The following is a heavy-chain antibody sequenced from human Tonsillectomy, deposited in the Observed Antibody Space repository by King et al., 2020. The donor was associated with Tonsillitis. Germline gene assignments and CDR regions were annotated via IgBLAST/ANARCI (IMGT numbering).Heavy chain of an antibody. CDR1: GGSLSGYY. J-gene: IGHJ5*02. CDR3: ARGLGPPGHGDYSGNWFDP. D-gene: IGHD4-17*01. Sequence: VQLQQWGAGLLKPSETLSLTCAVFGGSLSGYYWSWIRQPPGKGLEWIGEINHSGSTNYNPSLKSRVTISVDTSKNQFSLKLSSVTAADTAVYYCARGLGPPGHGDYSGNWFDPWGQGTLVTVSS. V-gene: IGHV4-34*01. CDR2: INHSGST.